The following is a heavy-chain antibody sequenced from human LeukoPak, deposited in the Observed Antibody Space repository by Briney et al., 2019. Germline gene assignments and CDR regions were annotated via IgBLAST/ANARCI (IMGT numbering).Heavy chain of an antibody. CDR1: GFTFSSFS. V-gene: IGHV3-21*01. Sequence: GGSLRLSCAPSGFTFSSFSMNWVRQAPGKGLEWVSSISSSRSYIYYADSVKGRFTISRDNAKNSLYLQMTSLRAEDSAVYYCARDLGSSGWYYAFDIWGQGTMVAVSS. D-gene: IGHD6-19*01. CDR3: ARDLGSSGWYYAFDI. J-gene: IGHJ3*02. CDR2: ISSSRSYI.